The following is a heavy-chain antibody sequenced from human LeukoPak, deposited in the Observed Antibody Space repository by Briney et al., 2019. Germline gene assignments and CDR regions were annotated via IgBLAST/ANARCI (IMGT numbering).Heavy chain of an antibody. CDR2: INPNSGGT. CDR1: GYTFTGYY. Sequence: GASVKVSCKASGYTFTGYYMHWVRQAPGQGLEWMGWINPNSGGTKYAQKCQGRVTMTRDTSISTAYMELSRLRSDDTAVYYCARSRRADNWFDPWGQGTLVTVSS. V-gene: IGHV1-2*02. CDR3: ARSRRADNWFDP. J-gene: IGHJ5*02. D-gene: IGHD1-26*01.